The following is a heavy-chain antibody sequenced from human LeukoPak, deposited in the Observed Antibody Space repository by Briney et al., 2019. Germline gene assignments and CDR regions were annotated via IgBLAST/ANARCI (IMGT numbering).Heavy chain of an antibody. CDR3: ARGATVITPPLDY. V-gene: IGHV3-33*01. J-gene: IGHJ4*02. CDR2: IWYDGSNK. D-gene: IGHD4-23*01. Sequence: GGSLRLSCAASGFTFSSYGMHWVRQAPGKGLEWVAVIWYDGSNKYYADSVKGRFTISRDNSKNTLYLQMNSLRAEDTAVYYCARGATVITPPLDYWGQGTLVTVSS. CDR1: GFTFSSYG.